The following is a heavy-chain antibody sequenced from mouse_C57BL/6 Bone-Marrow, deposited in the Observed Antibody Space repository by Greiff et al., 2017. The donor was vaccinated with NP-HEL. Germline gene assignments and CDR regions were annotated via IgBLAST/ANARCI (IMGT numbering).Heavy chain of an antibody. CDR1: GFTFSSYA. D-gene: IGHD1-2*01. CDR3: TSDRPGYGYFDY. Sequence: EVKLVESGEGLVKPGGSLTLSCAASGFTFSSYAMSWVRQTPEKRLEWVAYISSGGDYIYYADTVKGRFTLYRDNARNTLYLQMSSLKSEDTAMYYCTSDRPGYGYFDYWGQGTTLTVSS. J-gene: IGHJ2*01. V-gene: IGHV5-9-1*02. CDR2: ISSGGDYI.